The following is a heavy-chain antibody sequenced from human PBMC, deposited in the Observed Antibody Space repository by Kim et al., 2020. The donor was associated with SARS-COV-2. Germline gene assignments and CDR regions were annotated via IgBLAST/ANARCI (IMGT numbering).Heavy chain of an antibody. V-gene: IGHV3-7*01. Sequence: DSVKGRFTISRDNAKNSLYLQMNSLRAEDTAVYYCARGVQWLVPSRYFQHWGQGTLVTVSS. CDR3: ARGVQWLVPSRYFQH. J-gene: IGHJ1*01. D-gene: IGHD6-19*01.